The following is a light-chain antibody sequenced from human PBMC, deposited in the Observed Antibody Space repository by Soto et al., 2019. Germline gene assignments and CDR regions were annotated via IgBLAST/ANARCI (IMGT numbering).Light chain of an antibody. V-gene: IGKV3-11*01. CDR1: QSVGRT. CDR2: GAF. Sequence: EIVMTQSPATLSVSPGDRATLSCRASQSVGRTLAWYQQKPGQAPRLLIYGAFNRATGIPARFSGSGSGTDFTLTISSLEPEDFAVYYRQKRNIWPPVTFGQGTRLEI. CDR3: QKRNIWPPVT. J-gene: IGKJ5*01.